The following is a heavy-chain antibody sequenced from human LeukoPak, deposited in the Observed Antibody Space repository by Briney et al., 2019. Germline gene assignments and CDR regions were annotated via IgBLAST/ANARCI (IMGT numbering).Heavy chain of an antibody. CDR2: MNPNSGNT. Sequence: ASVKVSCKASGYTFTSYVINWLRQATARGVEGMGWMNPNSGNTGYAQKFQGRVTMTMNTSISTAYMELSSLRSEDTAVYYCARESLTMVRGDSNVWGQGTTVTVSS. CDR3: ARESLTMVRGDSNV. CDR1: GYTFTSYV. V-gene: IGHV1-8*01. D-gene: IGHD3-10*01. J-gene: IGHJ6*02.